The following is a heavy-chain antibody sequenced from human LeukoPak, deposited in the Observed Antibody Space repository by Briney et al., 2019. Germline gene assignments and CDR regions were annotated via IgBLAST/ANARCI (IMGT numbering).Heavy chain of an antibody. CDR1: GGTFSSYA. J-gene: IGHJ4*02. D-gene: IGHD3-22*01. CDR2: IIPIFGTT. V-gene: IGHV1-69*01. CDR3: ARDRPDRSGYYYGGY. Sequence: TLNLSCQLSGGTFSSYAISWVPHAPGQGLEWMRGIIPIFGTTNYAQKCHGRVTIIADEYTGTAYMELSSLRSEDTAVYYCARDRPDRSGYYYGGYWGQGTLVPVST.